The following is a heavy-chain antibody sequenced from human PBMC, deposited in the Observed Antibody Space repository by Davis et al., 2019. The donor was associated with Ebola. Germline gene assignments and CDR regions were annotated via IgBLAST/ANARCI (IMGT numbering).Heavy chain of an antibody. CDR2: IMPLFSTT. CDR3: ARGEVVAGFGVYSTRGIDY. Sequence: SVKVSCKSSGGTFSTYVISWVRQAPGQGLEWMGGIMPLFSTTHSAQKFQGRITMTADESTKTAYMELRSLRSEDTAVYYCARGEVVAGFGVYSTRGIDYWGQGTLVTVSS. D-gene: IGHD3-10*01. CDR1: GGTFSTYV. J-gene: IGHJ4*02. V-gene: IGHV1-69*13.